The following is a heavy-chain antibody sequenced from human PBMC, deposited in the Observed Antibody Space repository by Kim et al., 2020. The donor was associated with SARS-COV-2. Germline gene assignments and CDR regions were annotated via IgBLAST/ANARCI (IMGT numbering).Heavy chain of an antibody. V-gene: IGHV4-39*01. D-gene: IGHD6-19*01. CDR2: IYYSGST. J-gene: IGHJ1*01. CDR1: GGSISSSSYY. Sequence: SETLSLTCTVSGGSISSSSYYWGWIRQPPGKGLEWIGSIYYSGSTYYNPSLKSRVTISVDTSKNQFSLKLSSVTAADTAVYYCARLTSVAGILGDFQHWGQGTLVTVSS. CDR3: ARLTSVAGILGDFQH.